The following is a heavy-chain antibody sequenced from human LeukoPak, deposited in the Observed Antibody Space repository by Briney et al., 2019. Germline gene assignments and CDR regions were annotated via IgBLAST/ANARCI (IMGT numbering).Heavy chain of an antibody. D-gene: IGHD1-14*01. J-gene: IGHJ4*02. V-gene: IGHV3-30*02. Sequence: GGSLRLSCGASGFTFSNYGMLWVRQAPGKGLDWVAFIRYDGNNKLYADSVKGRFTISRDNSKNTLYLHINSLRAEDTAVYYCVKDNPLDYWGXXTLVTVSS. CDR1: GFTFSNYG. CDR2: IRYDGNNK. CDR3: VKDNPLDY.